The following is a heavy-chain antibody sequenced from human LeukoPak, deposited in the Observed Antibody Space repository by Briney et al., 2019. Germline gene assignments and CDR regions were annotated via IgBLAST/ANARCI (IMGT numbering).Heavy chain of an antibody. CDR1: GFSLTTGVS. Sequence: SGPTLVNPTQTLTLTCTFSGFSLTTGVSVGWIRQPPGKALEWLALTFWDDEKHYSPSLKSRVTLTTDTSKNQVVLTMTNMDPLDTATYYCARRHRYYFGSGSYAYHFDSWGQGTLVTVSS. CDR3: ARRHRYYFGSGSYAYHFDS. V-gene: IGHV2-5*02. J-gene: IGHJ4*02. D-gene: IGHD3-10*01. CDR2: TFWDDEK.